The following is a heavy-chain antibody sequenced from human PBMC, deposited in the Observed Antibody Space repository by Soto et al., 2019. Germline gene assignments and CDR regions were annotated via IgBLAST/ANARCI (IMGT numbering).Heavy chain of an antibody. D-gene: IGHD2-21*02. CDR1: GGSISGYY. CDR3: ARDLWGYCGTDCYPLDV. J-gene: IGHJ6*02. CDR2: MYNTGST. Sequence: SETLSLTCPFSGGSISGYYWIWIRQPPGKGLEWIGYMYNTGSTVYNPSFKSRVTISVDTSKNQFSLKLNSVTAADTAVYYCARDLWGYCGTDCYPLDVWGQGTTVTVSS. V-gene: IGHV4-59*01.